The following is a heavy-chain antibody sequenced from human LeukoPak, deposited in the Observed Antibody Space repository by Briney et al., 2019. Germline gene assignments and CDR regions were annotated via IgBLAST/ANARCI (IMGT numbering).Heavy chain of an antibody. J-gene: IGHJ4*02. Sequence: ASVKVSCKASGYSFTTYAINWVRQAPGQGLERMGGINTNTGNPTYAQVVTGRFVFSLDTSVTTTYLQISSLQAEDTAVYYCARSSWVQQSSDFWGQGTLVTVSS. CDR1: GYSFTTYA. CDR3: ARSSWVQQSSDF. V-gene: IGHV7-4-1*02. D-gene: IGHD6-13*01. CDR2: INTNTGNP.